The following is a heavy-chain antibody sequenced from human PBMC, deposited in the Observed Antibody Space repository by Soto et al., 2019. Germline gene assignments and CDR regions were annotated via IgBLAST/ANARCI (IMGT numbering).Heavy chain of an antibody. V-gene: IGHV1-8*02. CDR1: GYTFSIYE. J-gene: IGHJ6*03. CDR3: ARARYFVWLLSWDYYYYMDV. Sequence: ASVKISCTSSGYTFSIYEINWVRQATGQGLEWMGWMNPNSGNTGYAQKFQGRVTMTRNTSISTAYMELSSLRSEDTAVYYCARARYFVWLLSWDYYYYMDVWGKGTTVTVSS. D-gene: IGHD3-9*01. CDR2: MNPNSGNT.